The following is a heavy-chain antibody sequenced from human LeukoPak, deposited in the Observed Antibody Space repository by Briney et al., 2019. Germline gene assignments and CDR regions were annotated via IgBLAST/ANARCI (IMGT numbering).Heavy chain of an antibody. CDR1: GGSITSGSYF. J-gene: IGHJ4*02. D-gene: IGHD1-26*01. CDR3: ARGLSNAWEVQAY. Sequence: SETLSLTCTVSGGSITSGSYFWTWIRPPAGKGLEWLGRMQTNGNTNYNPSLKSRVAISIDTTKNQFSLQLSSVTAADTAVYYCARGLSNAWEVQAYWGQGTLVTVSS. CDR2: MQTNGNT. V-gene: IGHV4-61*02.